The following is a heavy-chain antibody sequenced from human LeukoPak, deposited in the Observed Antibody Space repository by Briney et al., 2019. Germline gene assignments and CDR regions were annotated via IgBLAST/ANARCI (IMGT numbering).Heavy chain of an antibody. CDR3: AKDPYSGSYFDY. CDR2: IYIGGST. Sequence: GGSLRLSCAASGFTVISNFMSWVRQAPGKGLEWVSVIYIGGSTYYADSVKGRFTISRDNSKNTLYLLMNSLRAEDTAVYYCAKDPYSGSYFDYWGQGTLVTVSS. J-gene: IGHJ4*02. V-gene: IGHV3-66*01. CDR1: GFTVISNF. D-gene: IGHD1-26*01.